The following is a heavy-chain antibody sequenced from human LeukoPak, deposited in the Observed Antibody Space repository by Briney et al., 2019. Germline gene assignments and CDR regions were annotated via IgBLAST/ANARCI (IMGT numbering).Heavy chain of an antibody. V-gene: IGHV3-20*04. CDR3: ARVGSSGYYSYFGY. D-gene: IGHD3-22*01. CDR2: ISWNGGST. Sequence: PGGSLRLSCAASGFTFGDYGMSWVRHAPGKGLEWVSGISWNGGSTGYADSVKGRFTISRDNAKNSLYLQMNSLRVEDTALYYCARVGSSGYYSYFGYWGQGTLVTVSS. J-gene: IGHJ4*02. CDR1: GFTFGDYG.